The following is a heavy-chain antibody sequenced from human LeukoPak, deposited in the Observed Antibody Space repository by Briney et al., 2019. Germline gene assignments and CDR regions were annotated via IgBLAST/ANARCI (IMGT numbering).Heavy chain of an antibody. Sequence: SETLSLTCTVSGGSITSGSYYWSWIRQPAGKGLEWIVRIYTSGSTNYNPSLKSRATISLDTSKNKFSLKLTSVTAADTAVYYCARVFAKAFDYWGQGTLVTVSS. CDR3: ARVFAKAFDY. D-gene: IGHD2-8*01. CDR2: IYTSGST. CDR1: GGSITSGSYY. J-gene: IGHJ4*02. V-gene: IGHV4-61*02.